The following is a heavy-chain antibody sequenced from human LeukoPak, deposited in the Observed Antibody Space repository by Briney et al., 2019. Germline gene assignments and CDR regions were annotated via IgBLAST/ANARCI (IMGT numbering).Heavy chain of an antibody. CDR3: ARGGYSGYDFHYYYYMDV. CDR2: IIPIFGTA. Sequence: GSSVKLSCQASGGTFSSYAISWVRQAPGQGLEWMGGIIPIFGTANYAQKFQGRVTITADKSTSTAYMELSSLRSEDTAVYYCARGGYSGYDFHYYYYMDVWGKGTTVTVSS. V-gene: IGHV1-69*06. D-gene: IGHD5-12*01. CDR1: GGTFSSYA. J-gene: IGHJ6*03.